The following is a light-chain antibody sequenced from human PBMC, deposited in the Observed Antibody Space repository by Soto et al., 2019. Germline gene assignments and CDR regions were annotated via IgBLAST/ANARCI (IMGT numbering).Light chain of an antibody. J-gene: IGKJ1*01. Sequence: DIKITQSPSSLSASVGDRVTITCRASQSISSYLNWYQQKPGKAPKLLIYAASSLQSGVPSRFSGSGSGTDFTLTISSLQPEDFATYYCQQSYSTPWTFGQVSNVDIK. V-gene: IGKV1-39*01. CDR2: AAS. CDR3: QQSYSTPWT. CDR1: QSISSY.